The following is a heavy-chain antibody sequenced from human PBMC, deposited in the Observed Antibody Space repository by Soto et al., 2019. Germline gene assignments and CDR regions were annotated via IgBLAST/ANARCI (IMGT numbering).Heavy chain of an antibody. Sequence: QVQLAQSANEVKKPGASVRVSCKAAGYTFIRYGIAWVRQAPGQGLEWMGWISPYNDYTVYAQKFQGRVSMTADTSTKTVYMNLRGLNADDTAVYYGARGGYYYNSWGKLSHYGLDVWGQGTSVSVSS. CDR3: ARGGYYYNSWGKLSHYGLDV. J-gene: IGHJ6*02. V-gene: IGHV1-18*01. D-gene: IGHD3-10*01. CDR2: ISPYNDYT. CDR1: GYTFIRYG.